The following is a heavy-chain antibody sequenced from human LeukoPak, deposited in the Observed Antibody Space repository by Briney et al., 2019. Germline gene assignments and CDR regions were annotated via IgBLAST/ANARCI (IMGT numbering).Heavy chain of an antibody. V-gene: IGHV5-10-1*01. CDR2: IDPSDSYT. J-gene: IGHJ4*02. CDR1: GYSFTSYW. D-gene: IGHD5-12*01. Sequence: GESLKISCKGSGYSFTSYWISWVRQMPGKGLEWMGRIDPSDSYTSYSPSFQGHVTISADKSISTAYLQWSSLKASDTAMYYCASGYGGYVYDYWGQGTLVTVSS. CDR3: ASGYGGYVYDY.